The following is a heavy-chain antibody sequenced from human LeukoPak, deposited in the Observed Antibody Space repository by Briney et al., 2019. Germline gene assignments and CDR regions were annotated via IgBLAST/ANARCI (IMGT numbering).Heavy chain of an antibody. Sequence: ASVKVSCKASGYTFTSYGISWVRQAPGQGLEWMGWISAYNGNTNYAQKLQGRVTMTTDTSTSTAYMELRSLRSDDTAVYYCARDVAHVVVIAIRAFDIWGQGTMVTVSS. CDR2: ISAYNGNT. CDR3: ARDVAHVVVIAIRAFDI. V-gene: IGHV1-18*01. D-gene: IGHD2-21*01. J-gene: IGHJ3*02. CDR1: GYTFTSYG.